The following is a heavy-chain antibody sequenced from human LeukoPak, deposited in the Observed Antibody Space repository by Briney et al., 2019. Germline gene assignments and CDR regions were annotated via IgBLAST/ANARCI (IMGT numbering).Heavy chain of an antibody. CDR1: GGTFSSYA. Sequence: SVKVSCKASGGTFSSYAISWVRQAPGQGLEWMGGIIPIFGTANYAQKFQGRVTITTDESTSTAYMELSSLRSEDTAVYYCARERSDYYLDYYYMDVWGKGTTVTVSS. CDR2: IIPIFGTA. D-gene: IGHD3-22*01. J-gene: IGHJ6*03. CDR3: ARERSDYYLDYYYMDV. V-gene: IGHV1-69*05.